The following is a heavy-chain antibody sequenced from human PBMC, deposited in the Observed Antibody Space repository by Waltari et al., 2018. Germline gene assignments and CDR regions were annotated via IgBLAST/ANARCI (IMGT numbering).Heavy chain of an antibody. Sequence: EVQLVESGGGLVQPGGSLRLSCAASGFTFSSYSMNWVRQAPGKGLEWVSYISSSSSTIYYADSVKGRFTISRDNAKNSLYLQMNSLRAEDTAVYYCANLVVDTAMVGGYYYYGMDVWGQGTTVTVSS. V-gene: IGHV3-48*01. J-gene: IGHJ6*02. D-gene: IGHD5-18*01. CDR3: ANLVVDTAMVGGYYYYGMDV. CDR1: GFTFSSYS. CDR2: ISSSSSTI.